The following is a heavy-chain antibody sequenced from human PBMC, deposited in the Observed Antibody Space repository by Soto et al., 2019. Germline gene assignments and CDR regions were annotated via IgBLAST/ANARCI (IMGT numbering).Heavy chain of an antibody. Sequence: NPSETLSLTCAVYGGSFSGYYWSWIRQPPGKGLEWIGEINHSGSTNYNPSLKSRVTISVDTSKNQFSLKLSSVTAADTAVYYCARGRGYSYGYGMDVWGQGTTVTVSS. CDR2: INHSGST. D-gene: IGHD5-18*01. CDR1: GGSFSGYY. V-gene: IGHV4-34*01. J-gene: IGHJ6*02. CDR3: ARGRGYSYGYGMDV.